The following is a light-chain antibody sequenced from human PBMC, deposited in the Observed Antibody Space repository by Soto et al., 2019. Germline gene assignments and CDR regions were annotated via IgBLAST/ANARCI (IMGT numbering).Light chain of an antibody. CDR1: QSISSY. CDR3: QQSYSTPWT. V-gene: IGKV1-39*01. Sequence: DIQMTQSPSSLSASVGDRVTITCRASQSISSYLNWYQQKPGKAPKLLIYAASSLQSGGPSRFSGSGSGTDFTLTISSLQPEDFATYYSQQSYSTPWTFGKGTKVEIK. CDR2: AAS. J-gene: IGKJ1*01.